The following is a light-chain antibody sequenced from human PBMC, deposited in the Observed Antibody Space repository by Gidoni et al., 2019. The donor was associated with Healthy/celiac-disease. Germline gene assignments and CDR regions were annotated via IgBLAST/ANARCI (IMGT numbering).Light chain of an antibody. CDR3: QQLNSYPPT. J-gene: IGKJ4*01. CDR1: QGISSY. CDR2: AAS. V-gene: IGKV1-9*01. Sequence: DSQLTQSPSFLSASVGDRVTITCRASQGISSYLAWYQQTPGKAPKLLIYAASTLQSGVPSRFSGSGSGTEFTLTISSLQPEDFATYYCQQLNSYPPTFXGXTKVEIK.